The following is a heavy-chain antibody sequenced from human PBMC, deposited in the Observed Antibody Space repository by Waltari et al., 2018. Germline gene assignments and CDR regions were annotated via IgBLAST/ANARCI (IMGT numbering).Heavy chain of an antibody. CDR2: IYYTGST. D-gene: IGHD2-21*02. J-gene: IGHJ5*02. V-gene: IGHV4-59*01. CDR3: ARGGGGDWEWFDP. CDR1: GGSISGFY. Sequence: QVQLQESGPSLLKPSETLSLLCTVSGGSISGFYWSWVRQPPGKGLDWIGYIYYTGSTNCNPSLKGRVTMSVDTSKNPFALKLSSVAAADTACYDWARGGGGDWEWFDPWGQGTLVTVSS.